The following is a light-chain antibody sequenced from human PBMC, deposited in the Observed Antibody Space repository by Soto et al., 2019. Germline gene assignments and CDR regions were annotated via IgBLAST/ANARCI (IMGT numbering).Light chain of an antibody. V-gene: IGKV3-20*01. J-gene: IGKJ5*01. CDR2: GAS. CDR1: QSVGTR. Sequence: EILLTQSPDTLSLSPGERATLSCRAAQSVGTRLAWYQHKTGQAPRLLISGASSRATGIPDRFTGSGSETSFTLTISRLEPEDFALYYCQHYQSGHPITFGQGGRPAIK. CDR3: QHYQSGHPIT.